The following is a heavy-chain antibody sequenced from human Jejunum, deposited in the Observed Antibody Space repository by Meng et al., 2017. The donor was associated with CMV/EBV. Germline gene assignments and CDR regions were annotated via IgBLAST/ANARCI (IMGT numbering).Heavy chain of an antibody. D-gene: IGHD1/OR15-1a*01. CDR2: IRYDGTPD. CDR3: TKAFGTTHFSDS. J-gene: IGHJ4*02. Sequence: ASGFAFSGYGMGWVRQAPGRGLEWVGFIRYDGTPDPADSVKGRFTISRDNSRDTLYLQMSDLRSDDTAICCCTKAFGTTHFSDSWGQGTLVTVSS. V-gene: IGHV3-30*02. CDR1: GFAFSGYG.